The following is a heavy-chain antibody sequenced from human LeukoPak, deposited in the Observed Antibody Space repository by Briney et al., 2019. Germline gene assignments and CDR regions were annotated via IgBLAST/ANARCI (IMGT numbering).Heavy chain of an antibody. J-gene: IGHJ3*01. CDR3: AKNLGPFDV. D-gene: IGHD3-16*01. Sequence: GGSLRLSCAASGLTFNDFAMTWVRQAPGKGLEWVSSIGDAGTYYADSVKGRFTISRDNPKNMLYLQLNSLRAGDTAMYYCAKNLGPFDVRGQGTMVTVSS. CDR2: IGDAGT. CDR1: GLTFNDFA. V-gene: IGHV3-23*01.